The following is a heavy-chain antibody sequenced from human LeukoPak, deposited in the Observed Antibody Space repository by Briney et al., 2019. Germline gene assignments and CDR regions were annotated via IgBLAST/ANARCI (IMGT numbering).Heavy chain of an antibody. J-gene: IGHJ4*02. Sequence: ASVKVSCKASGGTFSSYAISWVRQAPAQGLEWMGGIIPIFGTANYAQKFQGRVTITADESTSTAYMELSSLRSEDTAVYYCARGSIAARPNYFDYWGQGTLVTVSS. CDR2: IIPIFGTA. D-gene: IGHD6-6*01. CDR1: GGTFSSYA. V-gene: IGHV1-69*01. CDR3: ARGSIAARPNYFDY.